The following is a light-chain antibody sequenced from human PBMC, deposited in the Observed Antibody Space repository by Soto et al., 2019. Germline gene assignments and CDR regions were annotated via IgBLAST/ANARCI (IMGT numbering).Light chain of an antibody. CDR2: QVT. CDR1: SSDIGGYYY. V-gene: IGLV2-14*01. J-gene: IGLJ1*01. Sequence: QSALTQPASVSGSPGQSITSSCTGTSSDIGGYYYVSWYQHHPGKAPKLLIYQVTNRPSRVSNRFSGSKSGNTASLTISGLQADDEADYYCTSYSSSDIFYVFGTGTKVTVL. CDR3: TSYSSSDIFYV.